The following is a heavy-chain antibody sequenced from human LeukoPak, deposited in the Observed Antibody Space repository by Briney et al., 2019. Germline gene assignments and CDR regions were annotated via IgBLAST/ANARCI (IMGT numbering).Heavy chain of an antibody. Sequence: KTSETLSLTCTVSGGSISSYYWSWIRQPPGKGLEWIGCIYYSGSTNYNPSLKSRVTISVDTSKNQFSLKLSSVTAADTAVYYCARLRYRYAFDIWGQGTMVTVSS. CDR3: ARLRYRYAFDI. J-gene: IGHJ3*02. V-gene: IGHV4-59*08. D-gene: IGHD4-11*01. CDR2: IYYSGST. CDR1: GGSISSYY.